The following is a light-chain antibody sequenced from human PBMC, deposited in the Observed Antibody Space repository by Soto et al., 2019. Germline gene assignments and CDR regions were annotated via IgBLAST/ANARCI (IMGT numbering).Light chain of an antibody. V-gene: IGKV3-20*01. CDR2: DAS. CDR1: QSISQS. J-gene: IGKJ1*01. CDR3: QQYGGSPRT. Sequence: EVVLTQSPGTLSLSPGERATLSCRASQSISQSLAWYQQRPGQSPRLLIYDASRRATGIPDRFTGSGFGTDFTLTISRLAPEDLAVYHCQQYGGSPRTFGQGTKVELK.